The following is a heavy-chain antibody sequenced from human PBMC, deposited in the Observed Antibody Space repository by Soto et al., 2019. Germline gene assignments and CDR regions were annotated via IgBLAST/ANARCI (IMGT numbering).Heavy chain of an antibody. Sequence: GSLRLSCAASGVSGFTFSRYAMSWVRQAPGKGLEWVSTIGGTGGFVTYYADSVKGRFTISRDNSKNTLYLQMNSLRTEDTAVYYCTTGEFAFLSGYPNYFDPWGRGTLVTVSS. CDR2: IGGTGGFVT. V-gene: IGHV3-23*01. J-gene: IGHJ5*02. D-gene: IGHD3-3*01. CDR1: GVSGFTFSRYA. CDR3: TTGEFAFLSGYPNYFDP.